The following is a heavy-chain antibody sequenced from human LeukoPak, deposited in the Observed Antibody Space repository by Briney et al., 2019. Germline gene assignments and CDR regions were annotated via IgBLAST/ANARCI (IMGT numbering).Heavy chain of an antibody. V-gene: IGHV1-69*01. Sequence: APGQGLEXXGGIIPIFGTANYAQKFQGRVTITADESTSTAYMELSSLRSEDTAVYYCARGAPILGVNFDYWGQGTLVTVSS. CDR2: IIPIFGTA. J-gene: IGHJ4*02. CDR3: ARGAPILGVNFDY. D-gene: IGHD1-26*01.